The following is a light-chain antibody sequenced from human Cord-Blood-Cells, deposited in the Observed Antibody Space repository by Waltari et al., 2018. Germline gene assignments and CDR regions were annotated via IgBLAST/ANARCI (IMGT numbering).Light chain of an antibody. V-gene: IGLV1-47*01. CDR1: SSNIGSNY. J-gene: IGLJ2*01. CDR3: AAWDDSLSGVV. CDR2: RNN. Sequence: QSVLTQPPSASGTPGQRVPISCSGSSSNIGSNYVYWYQQLPGTAPKLLNYRNNQRPSGVPDRFSGSKSGTSASLAISGLRSEDEADYYCAAWDDSLSGVVFGGGTKLTVL.